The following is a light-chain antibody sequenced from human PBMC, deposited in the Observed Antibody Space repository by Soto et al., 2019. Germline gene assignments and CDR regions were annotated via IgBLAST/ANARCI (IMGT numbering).Light chain of an antibody. V-gene: IGKV3D-15*01. CDR1: QSVSDN. Sequence: EIVMRQSPVTLSLSPGERVTLSCRAGQSVSDNLAWYQQKPGQAPRLLIYGASTRATGIPARFSGSGSGTEFTLTISSLQSEDFAVYYCQQYNNWPLTFGGGTKVDIK. CDR2: GAS. CDR3: QQYNNWPLT. J-gene: IGKJ4*01.